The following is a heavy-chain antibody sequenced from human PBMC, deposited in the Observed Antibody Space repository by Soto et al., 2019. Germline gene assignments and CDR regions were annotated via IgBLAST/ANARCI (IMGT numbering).Heavy chain of an antibody. J-gene: IGHJ4*02. CDR2: INDDGSHT. D-gene: IGHD1-1*01. CDR3: TRGPRSTSTGTGAF. Sequence: GGSLRLSCAASGFTFSMYWMHWVRQVPGKGPESVSRINDDGSHTNYADSVKGRFTISRDNAKNTLYLQMNDLRAEDTAVYYCTRGPRSTSTGTGAFWGQGTLVTVSS. CDR1: GFTFSMYW. V-gene: IGHV3-74*01.